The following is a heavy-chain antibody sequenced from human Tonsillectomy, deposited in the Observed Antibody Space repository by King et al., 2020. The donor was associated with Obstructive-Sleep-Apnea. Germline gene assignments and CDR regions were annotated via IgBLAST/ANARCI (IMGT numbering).Heavy chain of an antibody. J-gene: IGHJ6*02. V-gene: IGHV3-23*04. CDR1: RFTFSTSA. CDR2: ISGGGGST. Sequence: VQLVESGGGLVQPGGSLGLSCAASRFTFSTSAMSWVRQAAGKGREGVSNISGGGGSTFYADSWKGRFTISRDNSKNTQYLEMTNRRAEDTAVYYCAKFAHGSGSYWEYYYGMDVWGQGTTVTVSS. CDR3: AKFAHGSGSYWEYYYGMDV. D-gene: IGHD3-10*01.